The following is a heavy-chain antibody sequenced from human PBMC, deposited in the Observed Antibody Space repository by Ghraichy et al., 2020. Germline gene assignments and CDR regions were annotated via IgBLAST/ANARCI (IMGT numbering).Heavy chain of an antibody. D-gene: IGHD6-19*01. CDR3: AGRGSSGWYSLDY. J-gene: IGHJ4*02. Sequence: GGSLRLSCAGSGFTCSDYGMQWVLQAPGKGLEWVAVISYDGSNKYYADSVKGRFTISRDNSKNTLYLQMSSLRAEDTAVYYCAGRGSSGWYSLDYWGQGTLVTVSS. CDR1: GFTCSDYG. V-gene: IGHV3-30*03. CDR2: ISYDGSNK.